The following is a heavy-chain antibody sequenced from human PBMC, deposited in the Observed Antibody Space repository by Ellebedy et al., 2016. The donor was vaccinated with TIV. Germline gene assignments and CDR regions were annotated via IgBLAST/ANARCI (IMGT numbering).Heavy chain of an antibody. CDR3: ARSGTEAFDI. CDR2: INHSGST. V-gene: IGHV4-34*01. Sequence: SETLSLXXAVYGGSFSGYYWSWIRQPPGKGLEWIGEINHSGSTNYNPSLKSRVTISVDTSKNQFSLKLSSVTAADTAVYYCARSGTEAFDIWGQGTMVTVSS. J-gene: IGHJ3*02. D-gene: IGHD3-10*01. CDR1: GGSFSGYY.